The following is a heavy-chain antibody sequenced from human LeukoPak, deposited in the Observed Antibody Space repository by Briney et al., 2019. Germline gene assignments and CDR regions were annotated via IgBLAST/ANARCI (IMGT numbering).Heavy chain of an antibody. D-gene: IGHD6-13*01. J-gene: IGHJ4*02. Sequence: QPGGSLRLSCAASGFTFSSYGMHWVRQAPGKGLEWVAVMSYDGSNKYYADSVKGRFTISRDNSKNTLYLQMNSLRAEDTAVYYCAKGDIAAAGPIAGYWGQGTLVTVSS. CDR1: GFTFSSYG. V-gene: IGHV3-30*18. CDR3: AKGDIAAAGPIAGY. CDR2: MSYDGSNK.